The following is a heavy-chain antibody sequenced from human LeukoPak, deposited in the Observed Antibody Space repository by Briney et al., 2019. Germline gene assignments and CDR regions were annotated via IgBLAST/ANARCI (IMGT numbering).Heavy chain of an antibody. CDR2: IYYSGST. CDR3: ARVIYYGSGSYYFDY. Sequence: PSQTLSLTCTVSGGSTSSGGYYWSWIRQHPXXXXXXXXYIYYSGSTYYNPSLKSRVTISVDTSKNQFSLKLSSVTAADTAVYYCARVIYYGSGSYYFDYWGQGTLVTVSS. J-gene: IGHJ4*02. CDR1: GGSTSSGGYY. D-gene: IGHD3-10*01. V-gene: IGHV4-31*03.